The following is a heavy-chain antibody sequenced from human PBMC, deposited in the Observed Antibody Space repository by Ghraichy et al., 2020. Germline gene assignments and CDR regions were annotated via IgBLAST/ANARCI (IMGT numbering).Heavy chain of an antibody. D-gene: IGHD6-19*01. Sequence: GESLNISCAASGFTFSSYAMSWVRQAPGKGLECVSAISGSGISTYYADSVKGRFTISRDNSKNTLYLQMNSLRSEDTAVYYCAKVHSSGWYQVKSGPFDYWGQGTLVTVSS. CDR3: AKVHSSGWYQVKSGPFDY. CDR2: ISGSGIST. J-gene: IGHJ4*02. CDR1: GFTFSSYA. V-gene: IGHV3-23*01.